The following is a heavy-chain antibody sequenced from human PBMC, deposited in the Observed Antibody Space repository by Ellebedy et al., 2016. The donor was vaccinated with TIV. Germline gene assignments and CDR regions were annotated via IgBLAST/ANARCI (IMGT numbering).Heavy chain of an antibody. Sequence: GESLKISCAASGFTVSSNYMRWVRQAPGKGLEWVSVIYRGGSPHYADSVKVRFTISRDNSKNTLYLQMNSLRAEDTAVYYCARDHFSSGWSPYPNDGFDIWGQGTMVTVTS. J-gene: IGHJ3*02. V-gene: IGHV3-66*01. D-gene: IGHD6-19*01. CDR2: IYRGGSP. CDR3: ARDHFSSGWSPYPNDGFDI. CDR1: GFTVSSNY.